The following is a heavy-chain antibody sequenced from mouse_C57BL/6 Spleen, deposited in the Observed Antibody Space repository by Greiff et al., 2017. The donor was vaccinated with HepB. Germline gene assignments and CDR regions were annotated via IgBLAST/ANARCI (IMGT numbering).Heavy chain of an antibody. V-gene: IGHV5-4*03. CDR2: SDGGSYT. Sequence: DVMLVESGGGLVKPGGSLKLSCAASGFTFSSYAISDGGSYTYYPDNVKGRFTISRDNAKNNLYLQMSHLKSEDTAMYYCARREYGYDAYFDVWGTGTTVTVSS. J-gene: IGHJ1*03. D-gene: IGHD2-2*01. CDR1: GFTFSSYA. CDR3: ARREYGYDAYFDV.